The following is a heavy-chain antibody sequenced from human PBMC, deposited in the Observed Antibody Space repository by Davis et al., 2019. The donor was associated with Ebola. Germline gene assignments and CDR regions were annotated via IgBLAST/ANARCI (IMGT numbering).Heavy chain of an antibody. V-gene: IGHV1-69*10. CDR3: ARSDSSSWYDWFDP. Sequence: SVKVSCKASGGTFSSYAISWVRQAPGQGLEWMGGIIPILGIANYAQKFQGRVTMTRDTSTSTVYMELSSLRSEDTAVYYCARSDSSSWYDWFDPWGQGTLVTVSS. CDR1: GGTFSSYA. CDR2: IIPILGIA. D-gene: IGHD6-13*01. J-gene: IGHJ5*02.